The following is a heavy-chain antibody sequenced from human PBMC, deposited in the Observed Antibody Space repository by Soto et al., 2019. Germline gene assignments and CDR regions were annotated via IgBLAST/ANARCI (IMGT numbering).Heavy chain of an antibody. V-gene: IGHV3-23*01. Sequence: EVQLLESGGGLEQPGGSLRLSCAASGFSFSSSIMKWVRQVPGGGLEWVSSIGESGTTTYYADSVKGRFTVSRDNSKNTLYLQMTSLRAEDTAIYYCVRNWRNYRYCAFWGQGTLVTVPP. J-gene: IGHJ4*02. CDR2: IGESGTTT. CDR3: VRNWRNYRYCAF. D-gene: IGHD3-16*02. CDR1: GFSFSSSI.